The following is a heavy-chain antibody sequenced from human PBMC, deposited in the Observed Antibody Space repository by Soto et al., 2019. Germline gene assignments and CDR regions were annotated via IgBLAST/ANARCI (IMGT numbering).Heavy chain of an antibody. Sequence: QVQLVESGGGVVQPGRSLRLSCAASGFTFSSYAMHWVRQAPGKGLEWVAVISYDGSNKYYADSVKGRFTISRDNSKNTLYLQMNSLRAEDTAVYHCARDLEMATKSPGDYWGQGTLVTVSS. D-gene: IGHD5-12*01. V-gene: IGHV3-30-3*01. CDR2: ISYDGSNK. CDR1: GFTFSSYA. J-gene: IGHJ4*02. CDR3: ARDLEMATKSPGDY.